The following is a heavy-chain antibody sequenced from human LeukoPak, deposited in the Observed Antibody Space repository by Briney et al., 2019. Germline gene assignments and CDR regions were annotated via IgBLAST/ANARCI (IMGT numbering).Heavy chain of an antibody. J-gene: IGHJ4*02. Sequence: SETLSLTCTVSGGTISSHYWSWVRQPPGKGLEWLGYMYDTVNTKDNPSLTSRLTLSADTSKNQFSLRLGSVTAADTAVYYCATIKRGYPYGYFAFWGQGILVTVSS. CDR3: ATIKRGYPYGYFAF. D-gene: IGHD5-18*01. V-gene: IGHV4-59*11. CDR1: GGTISSHY. CDR2: MYDTVNT.